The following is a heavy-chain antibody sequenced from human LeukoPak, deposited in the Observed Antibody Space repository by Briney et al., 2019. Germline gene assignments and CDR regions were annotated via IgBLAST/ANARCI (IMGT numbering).Heavy chain of an antibody. CDR3: ARAGIAAAGPGRSWFDP. V-gene: IGHV1-2*02. D-gene: IGHD6-13*01. CDR2: INPNSGGT. CDR1: GYTFTGYY. J-gene: IGHJ5*02. Sequence: RASVKVSCKASGYTFTGYYMHWVRQAPGQGLEWMGWINPNSGGTNYAQKFQGRVTMTRDTSISTAYMELSRLRSDDTAVYYCARAGIAAAGPGRSWFDPWGQGTLVTVSS.